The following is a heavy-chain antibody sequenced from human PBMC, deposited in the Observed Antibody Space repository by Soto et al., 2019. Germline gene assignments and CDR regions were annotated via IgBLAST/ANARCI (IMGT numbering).Heavy chain of an antibody. CDR3: AKDRHSGSYYYILSGYGTFNV. CDR2: IGTSSGST. V-gene: IGHV3-23*01. Sequence: LSCAASGFTFSDFAMTWVRQAPGKGLEWISYIGTSSGSTLYADSVKGRFTISRDNSQNTLFLQMNNLRAEDTAVYYCAKDRHSGSYYYILSGYGTFNVWGRGTLVTVS. D-gene: IGHD3-9*01. J-gene: IGHJ4*02. CDR1: GFTFSDFA.